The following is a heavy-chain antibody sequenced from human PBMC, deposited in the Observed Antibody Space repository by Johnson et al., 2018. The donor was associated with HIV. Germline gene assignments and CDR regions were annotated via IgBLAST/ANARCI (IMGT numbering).Heavy chain of an antibody. V-gene: IGHV3-30*02. CDR2: IRYDGSNK. CDR1: GFTFSSYG. CDR3: AKVLRVATGERAFDI. D-gene: IGHD5-12*01. Sequence: QVQLVESGGGVVQPGGSLRLSCAASGFTFSSYGMHWVRQAPGKGLEWVAFIRYDGSNKYYADSVKGRFTISRDNSKNTLYLQMNSLRAEDTAVYYCAKVLRVATGERAFDIWGQGTMVTVSS. J-gene: IGHJ3*02.